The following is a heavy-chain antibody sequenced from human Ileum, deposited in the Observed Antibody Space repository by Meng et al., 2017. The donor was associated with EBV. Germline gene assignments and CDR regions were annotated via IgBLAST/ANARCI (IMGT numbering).Heavy chain of an antibody. D-gene: IGHD6-19*01. CDR3: ARVGQWLPIDY. V-gene: IGHV4-4*02. CDR1: GGSIRRSNW. J-gene: IGHJ4*02. CDR2: IYHSGST. Sequence: VNLQEAGPGVVKPSGTSPLTCAVSGGSIRRSNWVSWVRQPPGKGLEWIGEIYHSGSTNYNPSLKSRVTISVDKSKNQFSLNLSSVTAADTAVYYCARVGQWLPIDYWGQGTLVTVSS.